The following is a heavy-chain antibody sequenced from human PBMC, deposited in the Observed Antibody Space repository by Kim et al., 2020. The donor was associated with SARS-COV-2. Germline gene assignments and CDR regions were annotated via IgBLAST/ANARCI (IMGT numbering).Heavy chain of an antibody. D-gene: IGHD3-10*01. J-gene: IGHJ4*02. CDR2: INHSGST. CDR3: ARGRGYGSGSPFGY. CDR1: GGSFSGYY. Sequence: SETLSLTCAVYGGSFSGYYWSWIRQPPGKGLEWIGEINHSGSTNYNPSLKSRVTISVDTSKNQFSLKLSSVTAADTAVYYCARGRGYGSGSPFGYWGQGTLVTVSS. V-gene: IGHV4-34*01.